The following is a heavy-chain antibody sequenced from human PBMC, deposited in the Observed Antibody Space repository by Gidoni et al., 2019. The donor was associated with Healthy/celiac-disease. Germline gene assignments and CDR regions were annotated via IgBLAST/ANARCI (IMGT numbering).Heavy chain of an antibody. J-gene: IGHJ4*02. V-gene: IGHV4-31*01. CDR1: GGSISSGGYY. Sequence: QVQLQESGPGLVKPSQTLSLSCTVSGGSISSGGYYWRRFRQHPGKGLEWIGYIYYSGSTYYNPALKSLVTISVDTSKNQFSLKLSSVTAADTAVYYCAGSYGSGYYFDYWGQGTLVTVSS. CDR3: AGSYGSGYYFDY. D-gene: IGHD3-10*01. CDR2: IYYSGST.